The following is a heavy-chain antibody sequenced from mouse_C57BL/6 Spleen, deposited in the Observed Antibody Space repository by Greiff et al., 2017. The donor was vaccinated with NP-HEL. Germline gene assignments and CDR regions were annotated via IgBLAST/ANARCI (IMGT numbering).Heavy chain of an antibody. Sequence: QVQLQQSGAELARPGASVKLSCKASGYTFTSYGISWVKQRTGQGLEWIGEIYPRSGNTYYNEKFKGKATLTADKSSSTAYMELRSLTSEDSAVYFCARDYGSSYPFAYWGQGTLVTVSA. CDR2: IYPRSGNT. V-gene: IGHV1-81*01. CDR3: ARDYGSSYPFAY. J-gene: IGHJ3*01. CDR1: GYTFTSYG. D-gene: IGHD1-1*01.